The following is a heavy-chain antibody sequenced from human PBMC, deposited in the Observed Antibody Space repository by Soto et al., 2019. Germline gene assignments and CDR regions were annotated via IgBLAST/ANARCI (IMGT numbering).Heavy chain of an antibody. J-gene: IGHJ4*02. D-gene: IGHD3-10*01. CDR1: GGSFSGYY. V-gene: IGHV4-34*02. CDR2: IHDSGST. Sequence: QVQLRQWGAGLLKSSETLSLTCGVYGGSFSGYYWTWIRQPPGKGLEWIGEIHDSGSTNYNPSLKSRVTLSVDTSKNQFSLKLSSVTAADTAVYYCARAHPNPYYPPRLYWGQGTLVTVSS. CDR3: ARAHPNPYYPPRLY.